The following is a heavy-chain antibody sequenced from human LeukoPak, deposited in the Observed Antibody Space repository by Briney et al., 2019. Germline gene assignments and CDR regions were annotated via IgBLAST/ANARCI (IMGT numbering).Heavy chain of an antibody. D-gene: IGHD3-10*01. CDR2: INPNSGDT. J-gene: IGHJ6*03. CDR1: GYTFSDYY. CDR3: ARGDYYYYMDV. Sequence: ASVKVSCKTSGYTFSDYYIHWIRQAPGQGLEWVGWINPNSGDTDYAQKFQGRVTVTRDTSISTAYMELGRLRSDDTAVYYCARGDYYYYMDVWGKGTTVTVSS. V-gene: IGHV1-2*02.